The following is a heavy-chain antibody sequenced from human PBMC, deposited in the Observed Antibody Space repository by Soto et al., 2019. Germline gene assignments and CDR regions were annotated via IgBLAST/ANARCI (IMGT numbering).Heavy chain of an antibody. Sequence: SETLSLTCAVYGGSFSGYYWSWIRQPPGKGLEWIGEINHSGSTNYNPSLKSRVTISVDTSKNQFSLKLSSVTAADTAVYYCARVAGYYYYGMDVWGQGTTVTVSS. CDR1: GGSFSGYY. CDR2: INHSGST. J-gene: IGHJ6*02. CDR3: ARVAGYYYYGMDV. D-gene: IGHD6-13*01. V-gene: IGHV4-34*01.